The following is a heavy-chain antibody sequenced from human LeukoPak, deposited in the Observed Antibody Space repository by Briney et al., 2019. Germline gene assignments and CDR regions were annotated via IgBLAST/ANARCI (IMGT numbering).Heavy chain of an antibody. CDR1: GGSFSGYY. CDR2: IKHSGIT. Sequence: SETLSVTCAVYGGSFSGYYWGWILQPPWKGLEWMGEIKHSGITNYNPSLKSRVTISVDTSKNQFSLKLSSVTAADTAVYYCARFRIAAAGTWARRDGYNYAFDIWGQGTMVTVSS. J-gene: IGHJ3*02. CDR3: ARFRIAAAGTWARRDGYNYAFDI. V-gene: IGHV4-34*01. D-gene: IGHD5-24*01.